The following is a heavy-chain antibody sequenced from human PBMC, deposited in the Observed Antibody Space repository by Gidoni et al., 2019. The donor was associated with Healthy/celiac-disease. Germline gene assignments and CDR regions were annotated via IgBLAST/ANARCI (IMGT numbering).Heavy chain of an antibody. CDR3: ARDPLLWFGELYYYYYMDV. CDR1: GYTFTSYY. V-gene: IGHV1-46*01. CDR2: INPSGGST. J-gene: IGHJ6*03. D-gene: IGHD3-10*01. Sequence: VQLVQSGAEVKKPGASVKVSCKASGYTFTSYYMHWVRQAPGQGLEWMGIINPSGGSTSYEQKFQGRVTMTRDTSTSTVYMELSSLRSEDTAVYYCARDPLLWFGELYYYYYMDVWGKGTTATVSS.